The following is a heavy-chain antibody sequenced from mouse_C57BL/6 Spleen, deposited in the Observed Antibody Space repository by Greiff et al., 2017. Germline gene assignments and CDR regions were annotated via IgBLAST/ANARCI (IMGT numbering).Heavy chain of an antibody. J-gene: IGHJ4*01. CDR1: GYTFTSYG. Sequence: VQLQQSGAELVRPGASVKLSCKASGYTFTSYGISWVKQRTGQGLEWIGEIYPRSGNTYYNEKFKGKATLTADKSSSTAYMELRSLTSEDSAVYFCARGGNPEAMDYWGQGTSVTVSS. V-gene: IGHV1-81*01. CDR3: ARGGNPEAMDY. D-gene: IGHD1-1*02. CDR2: IYPRSGNT.